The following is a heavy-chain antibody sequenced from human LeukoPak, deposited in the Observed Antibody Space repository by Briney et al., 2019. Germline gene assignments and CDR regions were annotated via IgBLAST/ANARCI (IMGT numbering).Heavy chain of an antibody. V-gene: IGHV1-8*03. CDR3: AREGHSSSWYDP. CDR1: GYTFTSYD. Sequence: ASVKVSCKASGYTFTSYDINWVRQATGQGLEWMGWMNPNSGNTGYAQKFQGRVTITRNTSISTAYMELSSLRSEDTAVYYCAREGHSSSWYDPWGQGTLVTVSS. J-gene: IGHJ5*02. CDR2: MNPNSGNT. D-gene: IGHD6-13*01.